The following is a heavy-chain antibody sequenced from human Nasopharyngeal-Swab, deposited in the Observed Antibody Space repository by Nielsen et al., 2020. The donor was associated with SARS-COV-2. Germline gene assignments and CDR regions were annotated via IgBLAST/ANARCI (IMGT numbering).Heavy chain of an antibody. V-gene: IGHV3-30-3*01. CDR2: ISYDGSNK. CDR1: GSTFSSYA. Sequence: GESLKISCAASGSTFSSYAMHWVRQAPGKGLEWVAVISYDGSNKYYADSVKGRFTISRDNSKNTLYLQMNSLRAEDTAVYYCARGGLLELGFYWYFDLWGRGTLVTVSS. CDR3: ARGGLLELGFYWYFDL. J-gene: IGHJ2*01. D-gene: IGHD2-21*02.